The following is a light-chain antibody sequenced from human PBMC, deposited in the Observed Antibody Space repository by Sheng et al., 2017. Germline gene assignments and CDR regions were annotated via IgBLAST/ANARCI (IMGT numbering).Light chain of an antibody. V-gene: IGKV1-5*03. CDR3: QQYAVFPPYT. CDR1: QSVSTW. Sequence: DIQMTQSPYSLPASVGDRVTITCRPSQSVSTWLAWYQQKVGKAPKLLIYRASNLESGVPSRFSGSGSGTEFTLTISSLQPDDHATYYCQQYAVFPPYTFGQGTNLEMK. CDR2: RAS. J-gene: IGKJ2*01.